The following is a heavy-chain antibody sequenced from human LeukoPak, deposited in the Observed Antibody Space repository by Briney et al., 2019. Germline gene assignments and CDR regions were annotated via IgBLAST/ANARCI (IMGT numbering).Heavy chain of an antibody. J-gene: IGHJ5*02. Sequence: ASVKVSFKASGYTFTSYDINWVRQASGQGLEWMGWMNPNSGNTGYAQKFQGRVTMTRNTSISTAYMELSSLRSEDTAAYYCARCKRFSTSDPWAQGTLVTVSS. CDR1: GYTFTSYD. CDR3: ARCKRFSTSDP. V-gene: IGHV1-8*01. CDR2: MNPNSGNT. D-gene: IGHD4-17*01.